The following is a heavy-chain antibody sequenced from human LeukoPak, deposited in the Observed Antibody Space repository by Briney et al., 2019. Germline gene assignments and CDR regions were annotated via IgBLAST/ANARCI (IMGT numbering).Heavy chain of an antibody. CDR3: ARAERRINLARGVFGRHFDS. J-gene: IGHJ5*01. CDR2: IDHSGRT. CDR1: GGSFSRPF. V-gene: IGHV4-34*01. Sequence: ASETLSLTCAVSGGSFSRPFWSWIRQTPGKGLEWIGEIDHSGRTDYNPSLEGRVTMSVDTSKNQFSLRLTSVTAADTAVYFCARAERRINLARGVFGRHFDSWGQGTLVSVSS. D-gene: IGHD3-10*01.